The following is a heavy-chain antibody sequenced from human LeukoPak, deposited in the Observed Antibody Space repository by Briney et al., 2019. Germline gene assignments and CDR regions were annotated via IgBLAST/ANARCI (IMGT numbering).Heavy chain of an antibody. D-gene: IGHD6-19*01. V-gene: IGHV1-69*13. CDR3: ASSAVAGTKKGDY. CDR2: IIPLFGTA. CDR1: GYTFTSYY. Sequence: SVKVSCKASGYTFTSYYMHWVRQAPGQGLEWMGGIIPLFGTANYAQKFQGRVTITADESTSTAYMELSSLRSEDTAVYYCASSAVAGTKKGDYWGQGTLVTVSS. J-gene: IGHJ4*02.